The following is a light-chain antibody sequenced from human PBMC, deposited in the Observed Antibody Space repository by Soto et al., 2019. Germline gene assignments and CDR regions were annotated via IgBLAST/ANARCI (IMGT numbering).Light chain of an antibody. CDR2: EVS. J-gene: IGLJ2*01. Sequence: QSVLTQPASVSGSPGQPITISCTGTSSDVGGYNYVSWYQQHPGKAPKLMIYEVSNRPSGVSNRFSGSKSGNTASLTISGLQAEDEADYYCSSYTSSSTLEGVVFGGGTKLTVL. V-gene: IGLV2-14*01. CDR1: SSDVGGYNY. CDR3: SSYTSSSTLEGVV.